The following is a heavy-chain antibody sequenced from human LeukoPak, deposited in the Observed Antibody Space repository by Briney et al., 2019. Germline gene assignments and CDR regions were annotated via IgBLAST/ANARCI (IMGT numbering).Heavy chain of an antibody. D-gene: IGHD1-26*01. J-gene: IGHJ4*02. CDR1: GGSFSGYY. Sequence: PSETLSLTCAVYGGSFSGYYWSWIRQPPGKGLEWIGEINHSGSTNYNPSLKSRVTISVDTSKNQFSLKLSSVTAADTAVYYCARGTRPRVGATGSFDYWGQGTLVTVSS. CDR3: ARGTRPRVGATGSFDY. V-gene: IGHV4-34*01. CDR2: INHSGST.